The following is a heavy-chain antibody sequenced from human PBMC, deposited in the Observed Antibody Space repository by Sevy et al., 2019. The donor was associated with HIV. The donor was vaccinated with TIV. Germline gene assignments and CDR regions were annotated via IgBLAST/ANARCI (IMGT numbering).Heavy chain of an antibody. CDR3: ARVVQLELRAWFDP. CDR2: ISSSSSYI. V-gene: IGHV3-21*01. J-gene: IGHJ5*02. CDR1: GFTFSSYS. D-gene: IGHD1-7*01. Sequence: GGSLRLSCAASGFTFSSYSMNWVRQAPGKGLEWVSSISSSSSYIYYADSVKGRFTISRDNAKNSLYLQMNSLRAEDTAVYDCARVVQLELRAWFDPWGQGTLVTVSS.